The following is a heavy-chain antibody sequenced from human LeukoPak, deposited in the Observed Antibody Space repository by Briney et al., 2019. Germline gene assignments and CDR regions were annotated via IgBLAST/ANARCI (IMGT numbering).Heavy chain of an antibody. V-gene: IGHV3-23*01. Sequence: GGSLRLSCAASGFTFSSYGMNWVRQAPGKGLEWVSAISGSGGRTYFADSVKGRFTISRDNSKNTLYLQMNSLRAEDTAVYYCARGPSGYHNTGGQGTLVTVSS. J-gene: IGHJ4*02. CDR2: ISGSGGRT. CDR3: ARGPSGYHNT. CDR1: GFTFSSYG. D-gene: IGHD5-12*01.